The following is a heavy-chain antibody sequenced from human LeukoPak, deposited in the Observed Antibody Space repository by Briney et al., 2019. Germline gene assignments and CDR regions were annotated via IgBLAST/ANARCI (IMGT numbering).Heavy chain of an antibody. Sequence: GGSLRLSCAASGFTVSSNYMSWVRQAPGKGLEWVSVIYSGGSAYYADSVKGRFTISRDNSKNTLYLQMNSLRAEDTAVYYCARLDYDYVWGSLDYWGQGTLVTVSS. CDR2: IYSGGSA. CDR1: GFTVSSNY. D-gene: IGHD3-16*01. CDR3: ARLDYDYVWGSLDY. J-gene: IGHJ4*02. V-gene: IGHV3-66*02.